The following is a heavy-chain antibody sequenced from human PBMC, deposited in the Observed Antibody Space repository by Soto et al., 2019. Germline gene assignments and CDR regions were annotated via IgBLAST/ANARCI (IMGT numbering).Heavy chain of an antibody. D-gene: IGHD3-10*01. V-gene: IGHV3-74*03. Sequence: EVHLVESGGGLVQPGGSLILSCAASGFTFSNYWMVWVRQAPRKGLVCVSRIIGDGLYTTYADSVKGRFTISRDNAKNTVYLQMTSLSVEDTAVYYGARGILGSGTANDHWGQGTLVTVSS. CDR2: IIGDGLYT. J-gene: IGHJ4*02. CDR1: GFTFSNYW. CDR3: ARGILGSGTANDH.